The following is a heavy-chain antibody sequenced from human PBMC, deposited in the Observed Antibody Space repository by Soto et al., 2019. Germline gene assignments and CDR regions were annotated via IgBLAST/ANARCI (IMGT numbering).Heavy chain of an antibody. V-gene: IGHV3-15*01. CDR3: TTDTAARPFDY. Sequence: EVQLVESGGGLVKPGGSLRLSCAACGYTFSNAWMSWVRQAPGKGLEWVGRIKSKTDGGTTDYAAPVKGRFTISRDDSKNTLYLQMNSLKTEDTAVYYCTTDTAARPFDYWGQGTLVTGSS. CDR1: GYTFSNAW. J-gene: IGHJ4*02. D-gene: IGHD6-6*01. CDR2: IKSKTDGGTT.